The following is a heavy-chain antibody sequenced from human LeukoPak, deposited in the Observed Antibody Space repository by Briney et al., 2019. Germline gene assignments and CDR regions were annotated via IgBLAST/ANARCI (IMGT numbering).Heavy chain of an antibody. CDR3: ARRARGIDP. D-gene: IGHD6-13*01. CDR1: RGSISNDY. J-gene: IGHJ5*02. Sequence: SETLSLTCSVSRGSISNDYWSWIRQAPGKGLEYIGFISHSGSSNYNPSLKSRVTISVDTSKNQFSLKLSSVTAADTAVYYCARRARGIDPWGQGTLVTVSS. CDR2: ISHSGSS. V-gene: IGHV4-59*08.